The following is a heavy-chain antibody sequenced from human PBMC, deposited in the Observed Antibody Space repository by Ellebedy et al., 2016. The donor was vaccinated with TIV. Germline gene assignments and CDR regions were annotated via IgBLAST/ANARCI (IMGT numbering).Heavy chain of an antibody. CDR3: ARDPNSPGDTGYGDY. CDR2: MNQVGSEK. CDR1: GFTFTTYW. Sequence: PGGSLRLSCAASGFTFTTYWMSWVRQAPGQGLEWVANMNQVGSEKYYVDSVKGRFTISRDNAQNSLYLHMNNLRAEDTDVYYCARDPNSPGDTGYGDYWGQGVVVTVST. J-gene: IGHJ4*01. D-gene: IGHD5-12*01. V-gene: IGHV3-7*03.